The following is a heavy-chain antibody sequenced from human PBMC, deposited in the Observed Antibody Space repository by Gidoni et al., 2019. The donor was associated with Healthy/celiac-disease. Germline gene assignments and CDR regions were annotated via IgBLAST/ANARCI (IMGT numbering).Heavy chain of an antibody. J-gene: IGHJ4*02. Sequence: QVQLVQSGAEVKKPGASVKVSCKVSVYPLPELSMHWVRQAPGKGLEWMGGVDPEDGETIYAQKFQGRATMTEDTSTDTAYMELSSLRSEDTAVYYCATDPYYYGSGSYFEYWGQGTLVTVSS. CDR2: VDPEDGET. CDR3: ATDPYYYGSGSYFEY. CDR1: VYPLPELS. D-gene: IGHD3-10*01. V-gene: IGHV1-24*01.